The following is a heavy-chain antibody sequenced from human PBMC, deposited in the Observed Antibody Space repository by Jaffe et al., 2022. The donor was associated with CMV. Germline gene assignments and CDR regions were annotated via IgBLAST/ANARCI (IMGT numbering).Heavy chain of an antibody. J-gene: IGHJ5*02. CDR2: ISGSGGST. CDR1: GFTFSSYA. D-gene: IGHD3-10*01. Sequence: EVQLLESGGGLVQPGGSLRLSCAASGFTFSSYAMSWVRQAPGKGLEWVSAISGSGGSTYYADSVKGRFTISRDNSKNTLYLQMNSLRAEDTAVYYCAKDKKVRGVIMRGWFDPWGQGTLVTVSS. CDR3: AKDKKVRGVIMRGWFDP. V-gene: IGHV3-23*01.